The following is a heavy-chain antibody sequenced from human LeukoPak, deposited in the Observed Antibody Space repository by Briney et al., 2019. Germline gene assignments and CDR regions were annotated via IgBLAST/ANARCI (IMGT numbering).Heavy chain of an antibody. J-gene: IGHJ6*03. V-gene: IGHV4-4*07. CDR1: GGSISSYY. Sequence: SETLSLTCTVSGGSISSYYWSWIRQPAGKGLEWIGRIYTSGSTNYNPSLKSRVTMSVDTSKNQFSLKLSSVTAADTAVYYCARGQGGYSGYDPYYYYYYMDVWGKGTTVTVSS. CDR3: ARGQGGYSGYDPYYYYYYMDV. D-gene: IGHD5-12*01. CDR2: IYTSGST.